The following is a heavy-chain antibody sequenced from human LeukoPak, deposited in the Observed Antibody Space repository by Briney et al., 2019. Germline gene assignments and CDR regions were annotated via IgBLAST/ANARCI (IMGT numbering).Heavy chain of an antibody. CDR3: AKDEQLAFDY. V-gene: IGHV3-30*18. CDR1: GFTFSSYG. Sequence: PGRSLRLSCAASGFTFSSYGTHWVRQAPGKGLEWVAVISYDGSNKYYADSVKGRFTISRDNSKNTLYLQMNSLRAEDTAVYYCAKDEQLAFDYWGQGTLVTVSS. CDR2: ISYDGSNK. J-gene: IGHJ4*02. D-gene: IGHD6-6*01.